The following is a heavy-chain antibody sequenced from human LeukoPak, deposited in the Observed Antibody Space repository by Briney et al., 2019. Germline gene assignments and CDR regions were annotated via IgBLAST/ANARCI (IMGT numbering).Heavy chain of an antibody. V-gene: IGHV3-30*03. CDR1: GFTFSSYG. Sequence: GGSLRLSCAASGFTFSSYGMHWVRQAPGKGLEWVAVISYDGSNKYYADSVKGRFTISRDNSKNTLYLQMNSLRAEDTAVYYCARGAAGPPVNWGQGTLVTVSS. J-gene: IGHJ4*02. CDR2: ISYDGSNK. D-gene: IGHD6-13*01. CDR3: ARGAAGPPVN.